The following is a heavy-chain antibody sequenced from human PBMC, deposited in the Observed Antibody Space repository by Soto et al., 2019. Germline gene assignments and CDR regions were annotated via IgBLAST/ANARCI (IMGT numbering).Heavy chain of an antibody. Sequence: QVQLVQSGAEVKKPGSSVNVSCKASGGTFSSYAISWVRQAPGQGLEWMGGIIPIFGTANYAQKFQGRVTITADESTSTAYMELSSLRSEDTAVYYCARQPRYSSSWDDAFDIWGQGTMVTVSS. CDR2: IIPIFGTA. V-gene: IGHV1-69*01. CDR3: ARQPRYSSSWDDAFDI. D-gene: IGHD6-13*01. J-gene: IGHJ3*02. CDR1: GGTFSSYA.